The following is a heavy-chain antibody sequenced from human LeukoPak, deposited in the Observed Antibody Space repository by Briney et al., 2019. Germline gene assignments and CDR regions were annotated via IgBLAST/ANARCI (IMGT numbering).Heavy chain of an antibody. J-gene: IGHJ4*02. D-gene: IGHD6-19*01. Sequence: ASVNVSCKVSGYTLTELSMHWVRQAPGKGLEWMGGFDPEDGETIYAQKFQGRVTMTEDTSTDTAYMELSSLRSEDTAVYYCATVYSSGWYAHSFDYWGQGTLVTVSS. CDR1: GYTLTELS. CDR3: ATVYSSGWYAHSFDY. V-gene: IGHV1-24*01. CDR2: FDPEDGET.